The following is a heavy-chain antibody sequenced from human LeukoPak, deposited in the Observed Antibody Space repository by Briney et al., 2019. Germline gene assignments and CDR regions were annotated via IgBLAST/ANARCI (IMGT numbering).Heavy chain of an antibody. D-gene: IGHD5-18*01. CDR3: AKYGLGSGIQVWGDFGMDV. J-gene: IGHJ6*02. CDR1: GFTFSSYG. V-gene: IGHV3-23*01. Sequence: GGSLRLSCAASGFTFSSYGMSWVRQAPGKGLEWVSAISGSGGSTYYADSVKGRFTISRDNSKNTLYLQMNSLRAEGTAVYYCAKYGLGSGIQVWGDFGMDVWGQGTTVTVSS. CDR2: ISGSGGST.